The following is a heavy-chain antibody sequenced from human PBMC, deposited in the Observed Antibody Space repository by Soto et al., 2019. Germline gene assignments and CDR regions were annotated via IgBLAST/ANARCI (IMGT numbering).Heavy chain of an antibody. J-gene: IGHJ5*02. CDR3: AKDVAARPNGWFDP. V-gene: IGHV3-9*01. CDR2: ISWNSGSI. CDR1: GFTFDDYA. Sequence: GGSLRLSCAASGFTFDDYAMHWVRQAPGKGLEWVSGISWNSGSIGYADSVKGRFTISRDNAKNSLYLQMNSLRAEDTALYYCAKDVAARPNGWFDPWGQGTLVTVSS. D-gene: IGHD6-6*01.